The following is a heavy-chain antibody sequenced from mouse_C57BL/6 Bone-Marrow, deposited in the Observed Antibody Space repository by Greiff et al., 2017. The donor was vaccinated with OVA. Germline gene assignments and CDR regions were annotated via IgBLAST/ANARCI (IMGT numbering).Heavy chain of an antibody. Sequence: VQLQQSGAELVKPGASVKMSCKASGYTFTTYPIEWMKQNHGKSLEWIGNFHPYNDDTKYNEKFKGKATLTVEKSSSTVYLELSRLTSDDSAVYYCARRRGGYGSSYYAMDYWGQGTSVTVSS. CDR1: GYTFTTYP. J-gene: IGHJ4*01. V-gene: IGHV1-47*01. CDR2: FHPYNDDT. D-gene: IGHD1-1*01. CDR3: ARRRGGYGSSYYAMDY.